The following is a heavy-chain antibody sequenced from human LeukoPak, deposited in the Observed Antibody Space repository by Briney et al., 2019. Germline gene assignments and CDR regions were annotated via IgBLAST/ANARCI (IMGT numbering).Heavy chain of an antibody. D-gene: IGHD3-16*02. J-gene: IGHJ4*02. CDR2: IYYSGST. Sequence: SEPLSLTCTVSGGSISSSSYYWGWIRQPPGKGLEWIGSIYYSGSTYYNPSLKSRVTISVDTSKNQFSLKLSSVAAADTAVYYCARHRDYDYIWGSYRPPRDWGQGTLVTVSS. V-gene: IGHV4-39*01. CDR1: GGSISSSSYY. CDR3: ARHRDYDYIWGSYRPPRD.